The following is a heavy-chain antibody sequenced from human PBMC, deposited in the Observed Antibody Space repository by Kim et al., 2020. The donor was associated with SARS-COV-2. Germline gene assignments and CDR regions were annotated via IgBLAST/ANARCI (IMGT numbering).Heavy chain of an antibody. D-gene: IGHD6-19*01. CDR2: FNHSGST. J-gene: IGHJ6*03. V-gene: IGHV4-34*01. CDR1: GGSCSGYY. CDR3: ARGTRQWLSRHYYYYMDV. Sequence: SETLSLTCAVYGGSCSGYYWSWIRQPPGKGLEWIGEFNHSGSTNYNPSLKSRVTISVDTSKNQFSLKLSSVTAADTAVYYCARGTRQWLSRHYYYYMDVWGKGTTVTVSS.